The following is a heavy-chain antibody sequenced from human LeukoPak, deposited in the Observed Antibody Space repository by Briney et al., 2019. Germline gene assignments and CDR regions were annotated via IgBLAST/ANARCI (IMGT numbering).Heavy chain of an antibody. J-gene: IGHJ4*02. CDR1: GGSISSGGYY. Sequence: SQTLSLTCTVSGGSISSGGYYWSWIRQHPGKGLEWIGYIYYSGNTHYNPSLKSRLTISVDTSKNQFSLKLTSVTAADTAVYYCARASPDDYGDYESYWGQGTLVTVSS. CDR2: IYYSGNT. V-gene: IGHV4-31*03. CDR3: ARASPDDYGDYESY. D-gene: IGHD4-17*01.